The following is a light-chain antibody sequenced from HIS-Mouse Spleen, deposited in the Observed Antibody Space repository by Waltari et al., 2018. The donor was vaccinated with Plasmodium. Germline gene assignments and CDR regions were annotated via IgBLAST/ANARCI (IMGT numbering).Light chain of an antibody. CDR1: SSNIGSSN. J-gene: IGLJ1*01. CDR3: AAWDDSLNGYV. Sequence: QSVLTQPPSASGTLGQMVPISYSGRSSNIGSSNLNWYHQLPVTAPKLLTYSNNQLPSRVPYRFSGSKSGTSASLAISGLQSEDEADYYCAAWDDSLNGYVFGTGTKVTVL. CDR2: SNN. V-gene: IGLV1-44*01.